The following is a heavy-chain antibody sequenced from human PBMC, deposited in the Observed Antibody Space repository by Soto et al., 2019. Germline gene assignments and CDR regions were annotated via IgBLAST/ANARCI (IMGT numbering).Heavy chain of an antibody. CDR2: IIPIFGTA. CDR1: GGTFISYA. J-gene: IGHJ6*02. V-gene: IGHV1-69*13. Sequence: SSVKVSCKASGGTFISYAISWVRQAPGQGLEWMGGIIPIFGTANYAQKFQGRVTITADESTSTAYMELSSLRSEDTAVYYCARAKELEPTIFGVVLETYYHHYGMDVWGQGTTVSVSS. D-gene: IGHD3-3*01. CDR3: ARAKELEPTIFGVVLETYYHHYGMDV.